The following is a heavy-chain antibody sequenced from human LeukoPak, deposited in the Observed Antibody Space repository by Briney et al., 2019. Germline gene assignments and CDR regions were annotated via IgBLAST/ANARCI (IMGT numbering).Heavy chain of an antibody. CDR3: ARGTHYYDSSGYYYDAFDI. Sequence: SETLSLTCTVSGXSISSSSYYWGWIRQPPGRGLEWIGSIYYSGSTYYNPSLKSRVTISVDTSKNQFSLKLSSVTAADTAVYYCARGTHYYDSSGYYYDAFDIWGQGTMVTVSS. V-gene: IGHV4-39*01. CDR2: IYYSGST. D-gene: IGHD3-22*01. CDR1: GXSISSSSYY. J-gene: IGHJ3*02.